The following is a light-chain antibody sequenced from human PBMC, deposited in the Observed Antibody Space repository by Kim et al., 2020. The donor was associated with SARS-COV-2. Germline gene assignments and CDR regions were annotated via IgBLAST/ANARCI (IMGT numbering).Light chain of an antibody. CDR1: QGINND. J-gene: IGKJ1*01. V-gene: IGKV1-27*01. Sequence: IQMTQSPSSLSASVGDRVTITCRASQGINNDLAWYQQKPGKVPKVLIYAASALQSGVPSRFSGSGSGTDFTLTISSLQPEDVGTYYCQKYNGAPWTFGQGTKVEIK. CDR3: QKYNGAPWT. CDR2: AAS.